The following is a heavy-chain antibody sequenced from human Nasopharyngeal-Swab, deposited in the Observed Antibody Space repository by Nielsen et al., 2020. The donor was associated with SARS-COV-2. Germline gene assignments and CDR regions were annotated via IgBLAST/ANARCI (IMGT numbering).Heavy chain of an antibody. J-gene: IGHJ6*02. V-gene: IGHV3-21*01. CDR2: ISSSSSYI. Sequence: VRQAPGKGLEWVSSISSSSSYIYYADSVKGRFTISRDNAKNSLYLQMNSLRAEDTAVYYCARDRSNWGSYYYYYGMDFWGQGTTVTVSS. CDR3: ARDRSNWGSYYYYYGMDF. D-gene: IGHD7-27*01.